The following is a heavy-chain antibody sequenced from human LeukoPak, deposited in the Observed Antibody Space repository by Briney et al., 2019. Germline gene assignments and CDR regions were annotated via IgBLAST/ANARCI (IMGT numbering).Heavy chain of an antibody. J-gene: IGHJ5*02. Sequence: PSETLSLTCTVSGGSISSYYWSWIRQPAGKGLEWIGRIYTSGSTNYNPSLKSRVTMSVDTSKNQFSLKLSSVTAADTAVYYCARDRDDFWSGYNWFDPWGQGTLVTVSS. CDR2: IYTSGST. CDR3: ARDRDDFWSGYNWFDP. V-gene: IGHV4-4*07. CDR1: GGSISSYY. D-gene: IGHD3-3*01.